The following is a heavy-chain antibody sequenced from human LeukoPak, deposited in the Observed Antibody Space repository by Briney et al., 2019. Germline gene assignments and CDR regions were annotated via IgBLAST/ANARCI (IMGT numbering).Heavy chain of an antibody. Sequence: PSETLSLTCAVYGGSFSGYYRSWIRQPPGKGLEWIGEINHSGSTNYNPSLKSRVTISVDTSKNQFSLKLSSVTAADTAVYYCARRKQGKRYSNGSNWFDPWGQGTLVTVSS. CDR1: GGSFSGYY. CDR3: ARRKQGKRYSNGSNWFDP. CDR2: INHSGST. J-gene: IGHJ5*02. D-gene: IGHD4-11*01. V-gene: IGHV4-34*01.